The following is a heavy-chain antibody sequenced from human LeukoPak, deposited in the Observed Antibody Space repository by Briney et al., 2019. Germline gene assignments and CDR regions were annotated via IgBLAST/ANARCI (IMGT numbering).Heavy chain of an antibody. V-gene: IGHV3-48*03. D-gene: IGHD2-15*01. CDR3: VRIQAAKYNYYMDV. CDR1: GFTFSSYE. J-gene: IGHJ6*03. Sequence: GGSLRLSCAASGFTFSSYEMNWVRQAPGKGLEWVSYISSSGSTIYYADSVKGRFTISRDNAKNSLYLQMKGLRAEDTAVYYCVRIQAAKYNYYMDVWGKGTTVTISS. CDR2: ISSSGSTI.